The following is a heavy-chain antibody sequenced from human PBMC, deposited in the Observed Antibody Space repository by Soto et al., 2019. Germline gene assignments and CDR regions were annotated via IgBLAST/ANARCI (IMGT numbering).Heavy chain of an antibody. CDR1: GDSISSGAYS. CDR2: IYHGGST. CDR3: ARGGAYLNGFDP. J-gene: IGHJ5*02. V-gene: IGHV4-30-2*01. D-gene: IGHD3-16*01. Sequence: QLQLQESGSGLVKPSQTLSLTCTVSGDSISSGAYSWSWIRQPPGKGLEWIACIYHGGSTYYSPSLKGRVTMSVDRSKNQFSLNLSSVAAADTAVYYCARGGAYLNGFDPWGQGTLVTVSS.